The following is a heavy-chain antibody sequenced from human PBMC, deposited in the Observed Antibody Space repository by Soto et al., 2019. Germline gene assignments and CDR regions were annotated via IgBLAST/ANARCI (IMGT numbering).Heavy chain of an antibody. CDR2: IYYSGST. CDR3: ARGPSTNAYLDY. Sequence: PSETLSLTCTVSGGSISSSSYYWGWIRQPPGKGLEWIGSIYYSGSTYYNPSLKSRVTISVDTSKNQFSLKLSSVTAADTAVYYCARGPSTNAYLDYWGQGTLVTVS. V-gene: IGHV4-39*01. CDR1: GGSISSSSYY. J-gene: IGHJ4*02. D-gene: IGHD1-1*01.